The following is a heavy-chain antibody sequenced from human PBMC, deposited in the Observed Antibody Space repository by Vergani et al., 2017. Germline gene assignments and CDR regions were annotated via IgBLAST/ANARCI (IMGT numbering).Heavy chain of an antibody. D-gene: IGHD6-13*01. CDR1: GFTFSSYA. Sequence: EVQLLESGGGLVQPGGSLRLSCAASGFTFSSYAMSWVRQAPGKGLEWVSAISGSGGSTYYADSVKGRFTISRANSKNTLYLQINSLRAEDTAVYYCAKHPTAAGRAYYFDYWGQGTLVTVSS. V-gene: IGHV3-23*01. J-gene: IGHJ4*02. CDR3: AKHPTAAGRAYYFDY. CDR2: ISGSGGST.